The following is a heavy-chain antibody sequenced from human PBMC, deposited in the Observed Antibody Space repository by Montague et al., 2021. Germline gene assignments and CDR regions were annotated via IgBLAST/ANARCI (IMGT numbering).Heavy chain of an antibody. D-gene: IGHD4-17*01. Sequence: SETLSLTCTVSGGYISSYTWCWIWQPPAKGLERIWNIYYSGSTNYNSSLYIRVTISVDTSKNQFSLTLSLVTAADAAVYYCARATIDYGDYCFDYWGQGTLVTVSS. J-gene: IGHJ4*02. CDR1: GGYISSYT. CDR3: ARATIDYGDYCFDY. V-gene: IGHV4-59*13. CDR2: IYYSGST.